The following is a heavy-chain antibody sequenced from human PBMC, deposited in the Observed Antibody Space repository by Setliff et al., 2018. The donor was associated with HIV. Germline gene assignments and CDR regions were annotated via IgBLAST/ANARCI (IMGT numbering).Heavy chain of an antibody. CDR2: IRYDGSNK. Sequence: SLRLSCAASGFIFSNYGMHWVRQAPGKGLEWVTFIRYDGSNKYYTDSVKGRFTVSRDNSRNTLYLQMNSLRGEDTAVYYCAKDQGDYRSVGFDYWGLGTLVTAPQ. J-gene: IGHJ4*02. CDR3: AKDQGDYRSVGFDY. CDR1: GFIFSNYG. D-gene: IGHD4-17*01. V-gene: IGHV3-30*02.